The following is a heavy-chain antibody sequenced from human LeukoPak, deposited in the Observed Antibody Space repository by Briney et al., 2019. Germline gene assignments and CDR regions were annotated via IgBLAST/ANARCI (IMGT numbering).Heavy chain of an antibody. J-gene: IGHJ4*02. V-gene: IGHV3-53*01. CDR1: GFTVSSNY. CDR3: AKDVVPFDY. CDR2: IYSGGST. D-gene: IGHD2-21*01. Sequence: GGSLRLSCAASGFTVSSNYMSWVRQAPGKGLEWVSVIYSGGSTYCADSVKGRFTITRDNSKNTLYLQMNSLRVEDTAVYYCAKDVVPFDYWGRGTLVTVSS.